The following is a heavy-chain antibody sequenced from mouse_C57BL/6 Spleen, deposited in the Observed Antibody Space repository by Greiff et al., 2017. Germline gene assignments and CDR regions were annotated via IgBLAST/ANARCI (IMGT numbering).Heavy chain of an antibody. CDR1: GFNIKDYY. D-gene: IGHD3-1*01. CDR2: IDPEDGET. CDR3: ARSPQNWYFDV. Sequence: VHVKQSGAELVKPGASVKLSCTASGFNIKDYYMHWVKQRTEQGLEWIGRIDPEDGETKYAPKFQGKATITADTSANTAYLQLSSLTSEDTAVYYCARSPQNWYFDVWGTGTTVTVSS. J-gene: IGHJ1*03. V-gene: IGHV14-2*01.